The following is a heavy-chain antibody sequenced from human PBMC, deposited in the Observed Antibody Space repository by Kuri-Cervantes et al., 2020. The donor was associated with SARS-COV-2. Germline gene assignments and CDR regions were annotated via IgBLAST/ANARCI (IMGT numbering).Heavy chain of an antibody. CDR2: IGTAGDT. V-gene: IGHV3-13*01. D-gene: IGHD4-17*01. CDR3: AKDYGDYYYYYMDV. CDR1: GFTFSSYD. J-gene: IGHJ6*03. Sequence: GESLKISCAASGFTFSSYDMHWVRQATGKGLEWVSAIGTAGDTYYPGSVKGRFTISRDNSKNTLYLQMNSLRAEDTAVYYCAKDYGDYYYYYMDVWGKGTTVTGYS.